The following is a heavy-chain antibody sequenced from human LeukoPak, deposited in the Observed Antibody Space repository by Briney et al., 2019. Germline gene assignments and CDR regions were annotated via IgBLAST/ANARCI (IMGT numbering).Heavy chain of an antibody. J-gene: IGHJ3*02. V-gene: IGHV3-21*01. CDR1: GFTFSSYS. D-gene: IGHD2-15*01. Sequence: PGGSLRLSCAASGFTFSSYSMNWVRQAPGKGLEWVSSISSSSSYIYYADSVKGRFTISRDNAKNSLYLQMNSLRAEDTAVYYCARVVLRVHRMSNDAFDIWGQGTMVTVS. CDR3: ARVVLRVHRMSNDAFDI. CDR2: ISSSSSYI.